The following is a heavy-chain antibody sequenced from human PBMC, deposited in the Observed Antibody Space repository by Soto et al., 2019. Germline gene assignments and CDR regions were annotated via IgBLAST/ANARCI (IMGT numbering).Heavy chain of an antibody. CDR3: AKDGCSGGRCYYFDY. D-gene: IGHD2-15*01. V-gene: IGHV3-23*01. CDR2: ISGSGGST. CDR1: GFTFSSYA. J-gene: IGHJ4*02. Sequence: PGGSLRLSCAASGFTFSSYAMSWVRQAPGKGLEWVSAISGSGGSTYYADSVKGRFTISRDNSKNTLYLQMNSLRAEDTAVYYCAKDGCSGGRCYYFDYWGQGTLVTVSS.